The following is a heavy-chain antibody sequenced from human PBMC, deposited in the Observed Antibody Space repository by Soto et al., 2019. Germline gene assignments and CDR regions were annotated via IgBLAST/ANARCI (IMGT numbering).Heavy chain of an antibody. CDR2: IYHTGPT. D-gene: IGHD3-22*01. V-gene: IGHV4-38-2*02. Sequence: PSETLSLTCAVSGFSISSGYFWGWIRQPPGKGPEWLGRIYHTGPTYYNPSVKGRVTISVDTPKNQFSLKMSSVTAADTAVYYCARDSSGYYWFDPWGQGTLVTVSS. J-gene: IGHJ5*02. CDR1: GFSISSGYF. CDR3: ARDSSGYYWFDP.